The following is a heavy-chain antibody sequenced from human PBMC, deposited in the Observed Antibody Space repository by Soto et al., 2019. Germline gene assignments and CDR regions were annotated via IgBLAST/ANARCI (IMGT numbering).Heavy chain of an antibody. D-gene: IGHD2-2*01. CDR3: AREYCSSTRCYGTFDY. V-gene: IGHV4-39*07. Sequence: SETLSLTCIVSGDSISSSSYYWVWIRQPPGKGLEWIGSIYYSGTTYYNPSLESRVTISIDTSKNQFSLKVSSVTAADTAVYFCAREYCSSTRCYGTFDYWGQGTLVTVSS. CDR1: GDSISSSSYY. J-gene: IGHJ4*02. CDR2: IYYSGTT.